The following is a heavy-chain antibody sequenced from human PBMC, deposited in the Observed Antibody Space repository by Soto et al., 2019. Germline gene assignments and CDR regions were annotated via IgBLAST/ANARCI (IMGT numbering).Heavy chain of an antibody. CDR1: RYSINNNNW. J-gene: IGHJ4*02. D-gene: IGHD5-12*01. CDR2: LHHGGRT. CDR3: TKKSAYAFDY. V-gene: IGHV4-4*02. Sequence: TSETLSLTCDVSRYSINNNNWWSWVRQPPGGGLEWIGELHHGGRTNYNPSLESRVTFSVDISKNQFFLKLSSATPADTAVYYCTKKSAYAFDYWGQGALVTVSS.